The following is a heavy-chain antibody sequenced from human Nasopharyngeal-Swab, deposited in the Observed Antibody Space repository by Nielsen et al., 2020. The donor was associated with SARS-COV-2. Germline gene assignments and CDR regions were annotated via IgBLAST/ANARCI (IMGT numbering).Heavy chain of an antibody. Sequence: GESLKISCAASGFTFSSYAMRWVRQAPGKGLEWVANIKQDGSEKYYVDSVKGRFTISRDNAKNSLYLQMNSLRAVDTAVYYCARASITIFGVVSGCREAFDIWGQGTMVTVSS. D-gene: IGHD3-3*01. CDR1: GFTFSSYA. J-gene: IGHJ3*02. CDR3: ARASITIFGVVSGCREAFDI. V-gene: IGHV3-7*01. CDR2: IKQDGSEK.